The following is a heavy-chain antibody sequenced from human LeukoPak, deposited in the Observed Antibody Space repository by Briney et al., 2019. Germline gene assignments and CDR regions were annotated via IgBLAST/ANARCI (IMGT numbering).Heavy chain of an antibody. CDR3: ARGLRFLEWLFQNWFDP. D-gene: IGHD3-3*01. CDR1: GGSISSYY. CDR2: INHSGST. J-gene: IGHJ5*02. V-gene: IGHV4-34*01. Sequence: PSETLSLTCTVSGGSISSYYWSWIRQPPGKGLEWIGEINHSGSTNYNPSLKSRVTISVDTSKNQFSLKLSSVTAADTAVYYCARGLRFLEWLFQNWFDPWGQGTLVTVSS.